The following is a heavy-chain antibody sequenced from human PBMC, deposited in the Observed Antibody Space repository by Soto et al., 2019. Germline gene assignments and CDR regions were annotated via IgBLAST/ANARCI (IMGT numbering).Heavy chain of an antibody. CDR2: IYYSGST. J-gene: IGHJ4*02. V-gene: IGHV4-31*03. CDR3: ASYYYYDSSGYFRGFDY. CDR1: GGSISSGGYY. D-gene: IGHD3-22*01. Sequence: SETLSLTCTVSGGSISSGGYYWSWIRQHPGKGLEWIGYIYYSGSTYYNPSLKSRVTISVGTSKNQFSLKLSSVTAADTAVYYCASYYYYDSSGYFRGFDYWGQGTLVTVSS.